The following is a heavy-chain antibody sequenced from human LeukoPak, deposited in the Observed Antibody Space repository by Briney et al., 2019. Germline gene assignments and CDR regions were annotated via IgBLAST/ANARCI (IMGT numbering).Heavy chain of an antibody. D-gene: IGHD3-10*01. Sequence: ASVKVSCKASGYTFTGYYIHWVRQAPGQGLEWMGWIKPSSGGTNYAQNFQGRVTMTRDTSINTAYMELSRLKSDDTAVYYCARDLMVRGPMDVWGKGTTVTVSS. J-gene: IGHJ6*03. CDR3: ARDLMVRGPMDV. CDR2: IKPSSGGT. CDR1: GYTFTGYY. V-gene: IGHV1-2*02.